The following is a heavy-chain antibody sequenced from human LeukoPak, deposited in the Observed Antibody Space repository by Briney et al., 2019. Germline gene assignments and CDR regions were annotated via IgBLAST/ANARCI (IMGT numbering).Heavy chain of an antibody. CDR3: ARGRTLRY. V-gene: IGHV4-34*01. D-gene: IGHD1-14*01. CDR1: GGSFSGYY. J-gene: IGHJ4*02. CDR2: INHSGST. Sequence: SETLSLTCAVYGGSFSGYYWSWNRQPPGRGLEWIGEINHSGSTNYNPSLKSRVTISVDTSKNQFSLKLSSVTAADTAVYYCARGRTLRYWGQGTLVTVSS.